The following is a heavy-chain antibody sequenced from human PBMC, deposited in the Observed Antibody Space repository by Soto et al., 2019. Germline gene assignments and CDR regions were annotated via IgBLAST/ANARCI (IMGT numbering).Heavy chain of an antibody. V-gene: IGHV1-3*01. CDR1: GYTFTSYA. CDR2: INAGNGNT. CDR3: ARFRIAEPYFDY. D-gene: IGHD2-15*01. Sequence: ASVKVSCKASGYTFTSYAMHWVRQAPGQRLEWMGWINAGNGNTKYSQKFQGRVTITRDTSASTAYMELSSLRSEDTAVYYCARFRIAEPYFDYWGQGTLVTVSS. J-gene: IGHJ4*02.